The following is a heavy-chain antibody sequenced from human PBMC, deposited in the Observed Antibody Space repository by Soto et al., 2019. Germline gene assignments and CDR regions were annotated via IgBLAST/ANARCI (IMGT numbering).Heavy chain of an antibody. D-gene: IGHD3-10*01. CDR2: ISGSGDLT. CDR1: GFTFSAYA. J-gene: IGHJ4*02. Sequence: GGSLRLSCAASGFTFSAYAMNWVRQAPGKGLEWVSAISGSGDLTYHADSVKGRFTTSRDNSKNTLFLQMDSLRAEDTAVYYCAQRSLGSPEHLSYDYWGQGTLVTVSS. CDR3: AQRSLGSPEHLSYDY. V-gene: IGHV3-23*01.